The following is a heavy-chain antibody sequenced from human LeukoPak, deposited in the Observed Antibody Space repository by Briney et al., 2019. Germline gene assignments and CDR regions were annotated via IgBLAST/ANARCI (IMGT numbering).Heavy chain of an antibody. Sequence: ASVKVSCKASGYTFTSYGISWVRQAPGQGLEWTGWISAYNGNTNYAQKLQGRVTMTTDTSTSTAYMELRSLRSDDTAVYYCARDISLYDFWSGYLGYWGQGTLVTVSS. CDR3: ARDISLYDFWSGYLGY. D-gene: IGHD3-3*01. J-gene: IGHJ4*02. CDR2: ISAYNGNT. CDR1: GYTFTSYG. V-gene: IGHV1-18*01.